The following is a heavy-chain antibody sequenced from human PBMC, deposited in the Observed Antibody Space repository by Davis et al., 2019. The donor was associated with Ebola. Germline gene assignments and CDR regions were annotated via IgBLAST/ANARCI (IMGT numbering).Heavy chain of an antibody. CDR2: INHSGRT. J-gene: IGHJ6*02. D-gene: IGHD6-25*01. CDR1: GVSFSGYY. V-gene: IGHV4-34*01. Sequence: ESLKISCAVYGVSFSGYYCNWIRQPPGKGLEWTGEINHSGRTNYNPSLKSRVTMSVDTSKNQFSLRVRSVTAADTAVYYCARGGGYGGYGMDVWGQGTTVTVSS. CDR3: ARGGGYGGYGMDV.